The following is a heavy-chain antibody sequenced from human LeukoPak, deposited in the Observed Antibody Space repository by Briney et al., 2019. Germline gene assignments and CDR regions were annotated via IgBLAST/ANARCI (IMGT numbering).Heavy chain of an antibody. V-gene: IGHV4-34*01. CDR3: ARGEPSFDY. CDR2: INHSGST. Sequence: SETLSLTCAVYGGSFSLYYWTWIRQPPGKGLEWIGEINHSGSTNYNSSLKSRVTISVDTSKNQFSLKLSSVTAADTAVYYCARGEPSFDYWGQGTLVTVSS. D-gene: IGHD1-14*01. J-gene: IGHJ4*02. CDR1: GGSFSLYY.